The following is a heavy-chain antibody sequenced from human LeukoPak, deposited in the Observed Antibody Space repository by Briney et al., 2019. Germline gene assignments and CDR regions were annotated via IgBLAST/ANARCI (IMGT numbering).Heavy chain of an antibody. CDR2: IIPIFGTA. CDR3: ARDLPPHCSSTSCYNGLMDV. CDR1: GGTFSGYA. Sequence: ASVKVSCKASGGTFSGYAISWVRQAPGQGLEWMGGIIPIFGTANYAQKFQGRVTITADESTSTAYMELSSLRSEDTAVYYCARDLPPHCSSTSCYNGLMDVWGKGTTVTVSS. D-gene: IGHD2-2*02. J-gene: IGHJ6*03. V-gene: IGHV1-69*13.